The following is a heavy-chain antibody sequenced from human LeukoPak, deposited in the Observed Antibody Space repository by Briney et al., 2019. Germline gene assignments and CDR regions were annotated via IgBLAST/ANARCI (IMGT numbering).Heavy chain of an antibody. CDR2: MNPNSGNT. CDR3: ARGPPTMKLDY. J-gene: IGHJ4*02. D-gene: IGHD3-22*01. CDR1: GYTFTSCD. V-gene: IGHV1-8*03. Sequence: ASVKVSCKASGYTFTSCDINWVRQATGQGLEWMGWMNPNSGNTGYAQKFQGRVTITRNTSISKAYMELSRLRSEDTAVYYCARGPPTMKLDYWGQGTLVTVSS.